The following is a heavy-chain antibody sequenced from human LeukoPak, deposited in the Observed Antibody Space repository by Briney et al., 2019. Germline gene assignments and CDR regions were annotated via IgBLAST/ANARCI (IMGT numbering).Heavy chain of an antibody. CDR1: GGSISSSDYY. Sequence: SETLSLTCTVSGGSISSSDYYWGWIRQPPGKGLEWIGSIYYSGSTYYNPSLKSRVTISVDTSKNQFSLKLSSVTAADTAVYYCARWAANYYFDYWGQGTLVTVSS. J-gene: IGHJ4*02. V-gene: IGHV4-39*07. CDR3: ARWAANYYFDY. D-gene: IGHD2-8*01. CDR2: IYYSGST.